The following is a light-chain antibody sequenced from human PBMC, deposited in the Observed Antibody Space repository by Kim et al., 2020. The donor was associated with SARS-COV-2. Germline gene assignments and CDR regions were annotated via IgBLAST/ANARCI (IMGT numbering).Light chain of an antibody. CDR2: DDS. CDR1: NIGIKS. V-gene: IGLV3-21*04. J-gene: IGLJ3*02. CDR3: QVWDSTSDYVV. Sequence: SYELTRPPSVSVAPGKTASFTCEGNNIGIKSVHWYQQRPGQAPVLVMHDDSDRPSGIPERFSGSNSGNTATLTISRVEAEDEADYFCQVWDSTSDYVVFGGGTRLTVL.